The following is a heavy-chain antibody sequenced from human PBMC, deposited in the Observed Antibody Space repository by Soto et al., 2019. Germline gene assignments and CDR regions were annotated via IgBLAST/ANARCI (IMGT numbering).Heavy chain of an antibody. D-gene: IGHD4-17*01. V-gene: IGHV3-33*01. CDR1: GFHFSSYV. Sequence: GGSLILSCAPAGFHFSSYVMHWARQAPGKGLEWVAVIWYDGSNKVYADSVKGRFTISRDNSKNTLYLQMNSLRAEDTAVYYCARDLSGDYGALDTWGQGTMVTVSS. CDR2: IWYDGSNK. J-gene: IGHJ3*02. CDR3: ARDLSGDYGALDT.